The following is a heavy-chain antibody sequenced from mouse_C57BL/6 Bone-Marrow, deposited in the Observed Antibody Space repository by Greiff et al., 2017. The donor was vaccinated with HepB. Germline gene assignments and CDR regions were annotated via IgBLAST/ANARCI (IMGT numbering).Heavy chain of an antibody. CDR1: GYSITSGYY. D-gene: IGHD4-1*01. CDR3: ARALGHDDY. J-gene: IGHJ2*01. V-gene: IGHV3-6*01. CDR2: ISYDGSN. Sequence: EVHLVESGPGLVKPSQSLSLTCSVTGYSITSGYYWNWIRQFPGNKLEWMGYISYDGSNNYNPSLKNRNSITRDTSKNQFFLKLNSVTTEDTATYYCARALGHDDYWGQGTTLTVSS.